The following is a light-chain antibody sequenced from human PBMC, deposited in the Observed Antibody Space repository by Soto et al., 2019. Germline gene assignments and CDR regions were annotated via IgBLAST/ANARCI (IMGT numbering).Light chain of an antibody. CDR3: SSYTDRKNLV. CDR1: SSDIGGYNS. V-gene: IGLV2-8*01. J-gene: IGLJ1*01. CDR2: DVT. Sequence: QCALTQSPSASGSPGQSVTISCTRTSSDIGGYNSVSWYQQHPGKAPKVMIYDVTKRPSGVPDRFSGSKSGNTASLTVSALQAEDEADYYCSSYTDRKNLVFGTGTKLTVL.